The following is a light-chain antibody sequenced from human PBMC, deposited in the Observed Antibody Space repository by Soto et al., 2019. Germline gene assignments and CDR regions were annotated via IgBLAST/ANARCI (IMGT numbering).Light chain of an antibody. Sequence: ELVMTQSPGTLSLSPGERATLSCRASQSVSNNYLAWYQQKPGQAPRLLIYGASNRATGIPDRFSGSGSGTEFTLTISRLEPEDFAVYDCQQYGSSGTFGQGTKVDIK. CDR3: QQYGSSGT. CDR1: QSVSNNY. J-gene: IGKJ1*01. V-gene: IGKV3-20*01. CDR2: GAS.